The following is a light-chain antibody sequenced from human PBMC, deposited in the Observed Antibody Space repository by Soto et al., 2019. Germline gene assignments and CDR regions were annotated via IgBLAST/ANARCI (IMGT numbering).Light chain of an antibody. CDR1: PCVSSN. J-gene: IGKJ1*01. V-gene: IGKV3D-15*01. Sequence: EILMTQSPTILSVSPGERATLSCRASPCVSSNLAWYQQKPGQAPRLLIYGVYTRAPGIPARFSGSGSGTEFTLTISSLQSEDFAVYYCQQYHSWPPRTFGQGTKVDIK. CDR3: QQYHSWPPRT. CDR2: GVY.